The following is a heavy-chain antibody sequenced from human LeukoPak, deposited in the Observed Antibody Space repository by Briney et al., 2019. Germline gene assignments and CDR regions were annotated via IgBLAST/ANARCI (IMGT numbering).Heavy chain of an antibody. D-gene: IGHD1-26*01. V-gene: IGHV1-69*01. CDR1: GDNFRNHA. Sequence: SVKVSCKASGDNFRNHAINWVRQARGQGLEWVGGIIPLFGKPNYAQKFQDRVTITADESTSTVYMELHSLRSEDTAVYYCARVRMPADAHSWFDPWGQGTLVTVSS. CDR2: IIPLFGKP. J-gene: IGHJ5*02. CDR3: ARVRMPADAHSWFDP.